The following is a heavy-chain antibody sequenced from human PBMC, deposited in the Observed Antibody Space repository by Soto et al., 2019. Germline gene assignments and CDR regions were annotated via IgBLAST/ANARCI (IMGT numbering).Heavy chain of an antibody. D-gene: IGHD6-13*01. CDR3: AKGGSSSWLGFDY. Sequence: EVQLLEFGGGLVQPGGSLRLSCAASGFTFSSYAMSWVRQAPGKGLEWVSTISGSGSGTYYADSVKGRFTISRANSKNTLYMQINSLRAEDTAVYYCAKGGSSSWLGFDYWGQGTLVTVSS. CDR1: GFTFSSYA. CDR2: ISGSGSGT. J-gene: IGHJ4*02. V-gene: IGHV3-23*01.